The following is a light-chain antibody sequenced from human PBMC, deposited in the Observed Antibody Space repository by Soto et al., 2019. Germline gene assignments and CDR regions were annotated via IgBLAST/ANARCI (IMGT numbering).Light chain of an antibody. CDR3: ATWDDSLFGHV. V-gene: IGLV1-44*01. CDR2: SND. CDR1: SSNIGAGYD. Sequence: QSVLTQPPSVSGAPGQRVTISCTGSSSNIGAGYDVHWYQQFPGAAPKLLIYSNDQRPSGVPDRFSASKSGTSASLAISGLQSEDEADYYCATWDDSLFGHVFGTGTKVTVL. J-gene: IGLJ1*01.